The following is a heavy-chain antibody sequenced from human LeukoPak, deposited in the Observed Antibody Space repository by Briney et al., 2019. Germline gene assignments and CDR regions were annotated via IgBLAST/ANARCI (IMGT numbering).Heavy chain of an antibody. CDR2: ISGSGGST. CDR3: AKDKDPTGTNPLLLDY. V-gene: IGHV3-23*01. J-gene: IGHJ4*02. D-gene: IGHD1-1*01. CDR1: GFTFSSYA. Sequence: QPGGSLRLSCAASGFTFSSYAMSWVRQAPGKGLEWVSAISGSGGSTYYADSVKGRFTISRDNSKNTLYLQMNSLRAEDTAVYYCAKDKDPTGTNPLLLDYWGQGTLVTVSS.